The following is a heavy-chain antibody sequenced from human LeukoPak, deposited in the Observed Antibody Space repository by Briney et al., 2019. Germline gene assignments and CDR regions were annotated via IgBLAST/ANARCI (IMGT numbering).Heavy chain of an antibody. V-gene: IGHV4-39*01. CDR1: GGSISSSSYY. Sequence: SETLSLTCTVSGGSISSSSYYWGWIRQPPGKGLEWIGSIYYSGSTYYNPSLKSRVTISVDTSKNQFSLKLSSVTAADTAVYYCARHYSAVLGWFDPWGQGTLVTVSS. J-gene: IGHJ5*02. CDR2: IYYSGST. CDR3: ARHYSAVLGWFDP. D-gene: IGHD6-13*01.